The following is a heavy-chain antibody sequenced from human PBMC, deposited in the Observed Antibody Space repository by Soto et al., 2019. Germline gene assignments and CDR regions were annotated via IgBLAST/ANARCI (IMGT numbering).Heavy chain of an antibody. CDR2: IGSSGSTI. Sequence: GGSLRLSCAASGFTFSSFEMNWVRQAPGKGLEWVSKIGSSGSTIWYADSVKGRFTISRDNAKNSLYLQMNSLRGEPTAVYYCARVTYSSSYYFDSWGQGTLVTV. D-gene: IGHD6-6*01. CDR3: ARVTYSSSYYFDS. CDR1: GFTFSSFE. J-gene: IGHJ4*02. V-gene: IGHV3-48*03.